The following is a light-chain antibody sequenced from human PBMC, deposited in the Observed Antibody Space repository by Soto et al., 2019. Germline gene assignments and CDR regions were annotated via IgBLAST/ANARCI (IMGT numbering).Light chain of an antibody. CDR3: QQYNNWPPMST. Sequence: EIVLTQSPGTLSLSPGERATLSCRASQSVGSSYLAWYQQKPGQAPRVLIYGASSRATGIPDRFSGSGSGTDFTLTINSLQPEDFVIYYCQQYNNWPPMSTFGQGTKLEMK. CDR1: QSVGSSY. V-gene: IGKV3-20*01. CDR2: GAS. J-gene: IGKJ2*01.